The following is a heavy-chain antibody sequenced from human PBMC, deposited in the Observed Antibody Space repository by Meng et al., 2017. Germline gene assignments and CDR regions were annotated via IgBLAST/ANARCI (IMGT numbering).Heavy chain of an antibody. J-gene: IGHJ4*02. CDR2: TYYRSKWYN. D-gene: IGHD3-10*01. V-gene: IGHV6-1*01. Sequence: VQLQLPGSRLQNASQHPSLTCAITGDRGACNSAAWNWIRQSPSRGLEWLGRTYYRSKWYNDYAVSVKSRITINPDTSKNQFSLQLNSVTPEDTAVYYCARDFGYSGSLDYWGQGTLVTVSS. CDR1: GDRGACNSAA. CDR3: ARDFGYSGSLDY.